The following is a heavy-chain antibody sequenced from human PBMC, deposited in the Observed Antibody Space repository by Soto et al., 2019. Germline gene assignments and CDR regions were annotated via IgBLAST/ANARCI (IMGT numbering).Heavy chain of an antibody. J-gene: IGHJ4*02. D-gene: IGHD3-10*01. Sequence: PSETLSLTCTVSGGSISSHDSCWSWIRQSPGRGLEWIGHIYDGGSTYSNPSLRSRVSISVDTSKTQFSLDLSSVTDADTAMYYCARHHSYGYGYFDYWGQGALVTVS. CDR1: GGSISSHDSC. CDR3: ARHHSYGYGYFDY. V-gene: IGHV4-30-4*01. CDR2: IYDGGST.